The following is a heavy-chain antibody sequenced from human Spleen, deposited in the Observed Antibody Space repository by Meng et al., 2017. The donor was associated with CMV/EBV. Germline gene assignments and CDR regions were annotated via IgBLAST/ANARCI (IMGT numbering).Heavy chain of an antibody. CDR1: FSGSA. V-gene: IGHV3-73*01. Sequence: FSGSALHWVRQASGKGLEGVGRIRSKAKGYATAYAASVKGSFTISRDDSENTAYLQMNSLRTEDTAVYYCTRPSYYDTSDYYGGPFDHWGQGTLVTVSS. CDR2: IRSKAKGYAT. J-gene: IGHJ4*02. CDR3: TRPSYYDTSDYYGGPFDH. D-gene: IGHD3-22*01.